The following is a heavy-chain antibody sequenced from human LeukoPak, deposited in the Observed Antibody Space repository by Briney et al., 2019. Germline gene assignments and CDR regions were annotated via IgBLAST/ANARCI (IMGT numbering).Heavy chain of an antibody. CDR3: ARHGSSFYSSSKYFDY. Sequence: SETLSLTCTVSGGSISTYYWNWIRQPAGKGLEWIGRIYTSGSTNYNPSLKSRVSMSVDTSKNQFSLKLSSVTAADTAVYYCARHGSSFYSSSKYFDYWGQGTLVTVSS. CDR1: GGSISTYY. D-gene: IGHD6-6*01. CDR2: IYTSGST. V-gene: IGHV4-4*07. J-gene: IGHJ4*02.